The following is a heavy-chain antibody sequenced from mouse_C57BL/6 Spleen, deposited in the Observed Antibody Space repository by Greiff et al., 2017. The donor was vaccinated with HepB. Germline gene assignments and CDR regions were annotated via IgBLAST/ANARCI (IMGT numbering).Heavy chain of an antibody. Sequence: EVQVVESGGGLVKPGGSLKLSCAASGFTFSSYTMSWVRQTPEKRLEWVATISGGGGNTYYPDSVKGRFTISRDNAKNTLYLQMSSLRSEDTALYYCARQYYSNSYYFDYWGQGTTLTVSS. CDR3: ARQYYSNSYYFDY. CDR2: ISGGGGNT. D-gene: IGHD2-5*01. J-gene: IGHJ2*01. V-gene: IGHV5-9*01. CDR1: GFTFSSYT.